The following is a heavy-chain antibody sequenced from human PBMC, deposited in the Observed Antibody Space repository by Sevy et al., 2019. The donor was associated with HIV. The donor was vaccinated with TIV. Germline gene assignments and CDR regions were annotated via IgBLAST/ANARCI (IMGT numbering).Heavy chain of an antibody. V-gene: IGHV3-23*01. CDR1: GFAFYDYS. J-gene: IGHJ1*01. CDR3: ATAMYDKRFQH. D-gene: IGHD3-9*01. CDR2: LSFGCGKI. Sequence: GGSLRLSCAASGFAFYDYSMSWIRQAPGKGLEWVATLSFGCGKINYADSVKGRFTISRDNSKNSFYLQMDNLRVEDTALYYCATAMYDKRFQHWGQGTLVTVSS.